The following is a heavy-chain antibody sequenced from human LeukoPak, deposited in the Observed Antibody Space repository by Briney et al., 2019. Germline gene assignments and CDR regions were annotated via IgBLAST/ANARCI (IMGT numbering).Heavy chain of an antibody. Sequence: ASVKVSCKASGYTFTGYYMHWVRQVPGQGLEWMGWINPNSGGTNYAQKFQGRVTMTRDTSISTAYMELSSLRSEDTAVYYCARDTAMVPYYYYYMDVWGKGTTVTVSS. V-gene: IGHV1-2*02. J-gene: IGHJ6*03. CDR2: INPNSGGT. CDR1: GYTFTGYY. CDR3: ARDTAMVPYYYYYMDV. D-gene: IGHD5-18*01.